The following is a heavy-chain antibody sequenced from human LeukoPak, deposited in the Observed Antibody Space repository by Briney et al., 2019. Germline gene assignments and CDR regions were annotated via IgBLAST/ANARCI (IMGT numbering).Heavy chain of an antibody. J-gene: IGHJ4*02. CDR1: GYTFTRHG. Sequence: ASVTVSCKAAGYTFTRHGISWVRQAPGQGLEWMGWISAYSGNTNYTQKLQGRVTMTIDTSTSTAYMELRSLRSDDTAIYYCARGLKRPDYWGQGTLVTVSS. CDR3: ARGLKRPDY. V-gene: IGHV1-18*01. CDR2: ISAYSGNT. D-gene: IGHD3-16*01.